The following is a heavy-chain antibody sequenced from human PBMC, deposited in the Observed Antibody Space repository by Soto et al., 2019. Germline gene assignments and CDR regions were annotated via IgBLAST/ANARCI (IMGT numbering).Heavy chain of an antibody. CDR3: ARQRGYSGYYYYYGMDV. CDR1: GGSISSTSYY. Sequence: LSLTCTVSGGSISSTSYYWGWIRQPPGKGLEWIGSIYYSGSTYYNPSLKSRVTISVDTSKNQFSLKLSSVTAADTAVYYCARQRGYSGYYYYYGMDVWGQGTTVTVSS. CDR2: IYYSGST. J-gene: IGHJ6*02. V-gene: IGHV4-39*01. D-gene: IGHD6-13*01.